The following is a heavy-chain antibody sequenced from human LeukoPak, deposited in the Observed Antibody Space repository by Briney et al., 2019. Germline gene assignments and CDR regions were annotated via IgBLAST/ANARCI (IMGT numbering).Heavy chain of an antibody. V-gene: IGHV4-59*12. Sequence: SETLSLTCTVSGGSISSYYWSWIRQPLGKGLEWIGFIYYSGSTNYNPSLKSRVTISVDKSKNQFSLKLSSVTAADTAVYYCARAQYDILTGYYPPDYWGQGTLVTVSS. D-gene: IGHD3-9*01. CDR2: IYYSGST. J-gene: IGHJ4*02. CDR1: GGSISSYY. CDR3: ARAQYDILTGYYPPDY.